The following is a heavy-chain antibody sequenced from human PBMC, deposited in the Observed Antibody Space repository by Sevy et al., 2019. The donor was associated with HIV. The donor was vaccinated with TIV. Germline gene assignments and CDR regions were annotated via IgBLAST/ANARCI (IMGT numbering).Heavy chain of an antibody. CDR1: GFTFRSDW. J-gene: IGHJ5*02. Sequence: GGSLRLSCAASGFTFRSDWMHWVRQAPGKGLVWVSPINRDGSSTAYADSVKGRFTISRDNAKNTLYLQMNSLGAEDTSVYYCLSEGGDWFDPWGQGTLVTVSS. V-gene: IGHV3-74*01. D-gene: IGHD3-16*01. CDR2: INRDGSST. CDR3: LSEGGDWFDP.